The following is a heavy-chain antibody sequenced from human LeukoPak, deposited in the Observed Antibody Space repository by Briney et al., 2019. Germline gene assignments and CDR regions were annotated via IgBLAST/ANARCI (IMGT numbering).Heavy chain of an antibody. CDR1: GFIFSNYG. D-gene: IGHD3-3*01. V-gene: IGHV3-23*01. J-gene: IGHJ6*03. CDR2: INYSGTDT. Sequence: GGSLRLSCAASGFIFSNYGMTWVRQAPGKGLEWVSIINYSGTDTYYADSVKGRFTISRDNSKNTLYLQMNSLRAEDTAVYYCAKGSKEVLFTRDHYMDVWGKGTTVTISS. CDR3: AKGSKEVLFTRDHYMDV.